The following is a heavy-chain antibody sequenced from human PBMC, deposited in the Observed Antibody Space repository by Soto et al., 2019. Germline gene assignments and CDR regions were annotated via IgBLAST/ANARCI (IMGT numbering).Heavy chain of an antibody. V-gene: IGHV6-1*01. Sequence: VSLTCVGSGDTVSSNSVARNWVRQSPSRGLEWLGRTYYRSRWYSDYAVSVRSRIDINADTSKNQVSLQLNSVTPEDTAVYYCARSEEDSDYYYYGMDVWGQGTTVTVSS. CDR3: ARSEEDSDYYYYGMDV. D-gene: IGHD2-15*01. J-gene: IGHJ6*02. CDR1: GDTVSSNSVA. CDR2: TYYRSRWYS.